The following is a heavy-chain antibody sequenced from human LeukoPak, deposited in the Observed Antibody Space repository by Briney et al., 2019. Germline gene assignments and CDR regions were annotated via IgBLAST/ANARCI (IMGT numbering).Heavy chain of an antibody. D-gene: IGHD6-19*01. J-gene: IGHJ4*02. CDR2: INAGNGNT. V-gene: IGHV1-3*01. CDR1: GYTFINFA. CDR3: ARVTNGIAVAGIPSPPFDY. Sequence: ASVKVSCKASGYTFINFAINWGRQAPGQRPEWLGWINAGNGNTKYSQKFQGRVTITRDTSASTVYMELSSLRSEDTAVYYCARVTNGIAVAGIPSPPFDYWGQGTLVTVSS.